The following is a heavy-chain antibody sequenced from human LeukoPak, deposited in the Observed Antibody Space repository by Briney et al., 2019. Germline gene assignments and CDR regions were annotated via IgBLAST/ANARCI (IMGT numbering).Heavy chain of an antibody. CDR1: GFTFSSYS. CDR2: ISSSGSYI. J-gene: IGHJ4*02. Sequence: GGSLRLSCAASGFTFSSYSMNWVRQAPGKGLEWVSYISSSGSYIYYADSVKGRFTISRDNAQNSLYLQMNSLRADDTAVYYCARDLSQGATTDTLGYFGYWGQGALVTVSS. CDR3: ARDLSQGATTDTLGYFGY. V-gene: IGHV3-21*01. D-gene: IGHD1-1*01.